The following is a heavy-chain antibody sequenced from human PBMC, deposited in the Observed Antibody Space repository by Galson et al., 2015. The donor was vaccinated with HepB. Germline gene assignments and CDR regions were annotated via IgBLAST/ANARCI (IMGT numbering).Heavy chain of an antibody. CDR3: ARSPLDWNDRQDWLDP. V-gene: IGHV6-1*01. CDR1: GDSVSSHSAA. Sequence: CAISGDSVSSHSAAWNWIRQSPSRGLEWLGRTYYRSKWYNDYAVSVKSRITTNPDTSKNQFSLQLDSVTPEDTAVYYCARSPLDWNDRQDWLDPWGQGTLVTVSS. D-gene: IGHD1-1*01. CDR2: TYYRSKWYN. J-gene: IGHJ5*02.